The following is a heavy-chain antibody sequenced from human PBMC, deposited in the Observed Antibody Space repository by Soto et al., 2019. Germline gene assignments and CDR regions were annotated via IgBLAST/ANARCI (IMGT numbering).Heavy chain of an antibody. Sequence: GGSLRLSCEASGFAFSNAGMNWVRQGPGKGLEWLGRIKSKVDGGTADYGAATKGRFSISRDDLKNMLYLQMNSLKPADTAVYYCTTVSHLYYDGMDVWGQETTVTVSS. CDR1: GFAFSNAG. CDR2: IKSKVDGGTA. J-gene: IGHJ6*02. V-gene: IGHV3-15*01. CDR3: TTVSHLYYDGMDV.